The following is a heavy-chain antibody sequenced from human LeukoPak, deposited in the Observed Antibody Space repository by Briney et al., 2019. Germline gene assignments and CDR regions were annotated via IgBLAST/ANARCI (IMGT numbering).Heavy chain of an antibody. D-gene: IGHD6-19*01. CDR3: ARVGFGYSSGWTGYYYYYYMDV. J-gene: IGHJ6*03. Sequence: PGGSLRLSCAASGFTFSSYWMHWVRQAPGKGLVWVSRINSDGSSTSYADSVKGRFTISRDNAKNTLYLQMNSLRAEDTAVYYCARVGFGYSSGWTGYYYYYYMDVWGKGTTVTVSS. V-gene: IGHV3-74*01. CDR1: GFTFSSYW. CDR2: INSDGSST.